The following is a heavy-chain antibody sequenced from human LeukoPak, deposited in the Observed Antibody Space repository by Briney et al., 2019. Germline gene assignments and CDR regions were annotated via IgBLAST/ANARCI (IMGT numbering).Heavy chain of an antibody. V-gene: IGHV4-30-4*02. Sequence: SETLSLTCTVSGGSISSGDYYWSWIRQSPGKGLEWIGYIYNSGSTYYNPSLKSRVTISVDTSKNQFSLKLSSVTAADTAVYYCARARYYGPRPFDYWGQGTLVTVSS. J-gene: IGHJ4*02. CDR2: IYNSGST. CDR3: ARARYYGPRPFDY. CDR1: GGSISSGDYY. D-gene: IGHD3-10*01.